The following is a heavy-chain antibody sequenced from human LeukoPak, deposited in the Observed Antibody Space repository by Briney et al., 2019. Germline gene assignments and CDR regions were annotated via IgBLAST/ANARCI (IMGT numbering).Heavy chain of an antibody. J-gene: IGHJ4*02. CDR3: ASTYSSSWYVVLDY. Sequence: GSLRLSCAASGFTFSSYAMHWVRQAPGKGLEWVAVISYDGSNKYYADSVKGRFTISRDNSKNTLYLQMNSLRAEDTAVYYCASTYSSSWYVVLDYWGQGTLVTVSS. CDR2: ISYDGSNK. V-gene: IGHV3-30*04. D-gene: IGHD6-13*01. CDR1: GFTFSSYA.